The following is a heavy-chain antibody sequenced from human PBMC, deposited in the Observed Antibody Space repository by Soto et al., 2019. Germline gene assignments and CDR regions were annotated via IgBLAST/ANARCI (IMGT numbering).Heavy chain of an antibody. Sequence: GAPVKVSCKASGYTITSYGISSVRQAPEQGLEWMGWIRAYNGNTNYAKKLQGRVTMTTDTSTSTANMELRSLRSDDTAVYYCVRYDYGDYLFRDYYYGMDVWGQGTTVTVSS. CDR2: IRAYNGNT. J-gene: IGHJ6*02. CDR3: VRYDYGDYLFRDYYYGMDV. CDR1: GYTITSYG. V-gene: IGHV1-18*01. D-gene: IGHD4-17*01.